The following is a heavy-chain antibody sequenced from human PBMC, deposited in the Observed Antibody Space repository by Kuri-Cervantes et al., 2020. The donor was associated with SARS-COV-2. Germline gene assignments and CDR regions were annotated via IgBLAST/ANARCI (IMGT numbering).Heavy chain of an antibody. V-gene: IGHV1-2*04. D-gene: IGHD6-13*01. CDR3: ARTRIAAAGTDAFDI. J-gene: IGHJ3*02. CDR1: GYTFTGYY. CDR2: INPNSGGT. Sequence: ASVKVSCKASGYTFTGYYMHWVRQAPGQGLEWMGWINPNSGGTNYAQKFQGWVTMTRDTSTSTVYMELSSLRSEDTAVYYCARTRIAAAGTDAFDIWGQGTMVTVSS.